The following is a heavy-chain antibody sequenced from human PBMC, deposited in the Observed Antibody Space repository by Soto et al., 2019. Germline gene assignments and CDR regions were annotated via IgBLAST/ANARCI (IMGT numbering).Heavy chain of an antibody. CDR3: ARLGYESSEYPLDY. CDR1: GYSFSIFW. V-gene: IGHV5-51*01. Sequence: GESLKISCKGSGYSFSIFWIGWVRQMPGKGLEWMGVIYPADSDTRYSPSFEGQVTISADKSFSTVYLQWSSLKASDTAMYYCARLGYESSEYPLDYWGQGTLVTISS. J-gene: IGHJ4*02. D-gene: IGHD3-22*01. CDR2: IYPADSDT.